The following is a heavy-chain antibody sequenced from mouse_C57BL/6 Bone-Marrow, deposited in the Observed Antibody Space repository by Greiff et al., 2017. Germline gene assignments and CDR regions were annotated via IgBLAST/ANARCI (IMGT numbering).Heavy chain of an antibody. V-gene: IGHV3-6*01. J-gene: IGHJ3*01. CDR2: ISYDGSN. D-gene: IGHD3-2*02. CDR1: GYSITSGYY. CDR3: ARDSSGYGFAY. Sequence: VQLQQSGPGLVKPSQSLSLTCSVTGYSITSGYYWNWIRQFPGNKLEWMGYISYDGSNNYNPSLKNRISITRDTSKNQFFLKLNSVTTEDTATYYCARDSSGYGFAYWGQGTLVTVSA.